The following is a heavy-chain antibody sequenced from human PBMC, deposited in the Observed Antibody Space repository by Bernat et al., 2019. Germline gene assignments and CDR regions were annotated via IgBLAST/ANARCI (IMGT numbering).Heavy chain of an antibody. V-gene: IGHV3-53*02. D-gene: IGHD3-3*01. CDR3: ARDRFWGGPYYYYGMDV. CDR2: IYSGGST. CDR1: GFTVSSNY. J-gene: IGHJ6*02. Sequence: EVQLVETGGGLIQPGGSLRLSCAASGFTVSSNYMSWVRQAPGKGLEWVSVIYSGGSTYYAYSVKGRFTISRDNSKNTLYLQMNSLRAADTAVYYCARDRFWGGPYYYYGMDVWGQGTTVTVSS.